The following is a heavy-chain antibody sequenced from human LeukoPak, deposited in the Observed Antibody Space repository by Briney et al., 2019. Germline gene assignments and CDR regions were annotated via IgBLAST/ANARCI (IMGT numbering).Heavy chain of an antibody. Sequence: GASVKVSCKASGGTFSSYAISWVRQAPGQGLEWMGRIIPILGIANYAQKFQGRVTITADKSTSTAYMELSSLRSEDTAVYYCARAGYLNTARITMVRDETGAFDIWGQGTMVTVSS. V-gene: IGHV1-69*04. D-gene: IGHD3-10*01. CDR2: IIPILGIA. CDR3: ARAGYLNTARITMVRDETGAFDI. CDR1: GGTFSSYA. J-gene: IGHJ3*02.